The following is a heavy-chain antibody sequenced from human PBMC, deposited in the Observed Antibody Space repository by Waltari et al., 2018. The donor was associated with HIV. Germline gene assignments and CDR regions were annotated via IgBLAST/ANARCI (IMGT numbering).Heavy chain of an antibody. CDR1: GFTFSSYW. J-gene: IGHJ3*02. D-gene: IGHD6-19*01. CDR3: ATRHGSSDWSGAFDI. V-gene: IGHV3-74*01. CDR2: INSGGSST. Sequence: EVQLVESGGGLVQPGGSLRLSCAASGFTFSSYWMHWVRQAPGKGLVWVSRINSGGSSTSCADSVKGRFTISRDNAKNTLYLQMNSLRAEDTAVYYCATRHGSSDWSGAFDIWGQGTMVTVSS.